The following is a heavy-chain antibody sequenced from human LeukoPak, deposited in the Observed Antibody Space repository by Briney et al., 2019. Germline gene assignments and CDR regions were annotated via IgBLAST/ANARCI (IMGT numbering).Heavy chain of an antibody. CDR3: ARSGHYGDSNWFDP. Sequence: ASVKVSCKVSGYTLTELSMHWVRQAPGKGLEWMGGFDPEDGETIYAQKFQGRVTITADKSTSTAYMELSSLRSEDTAVYYCARSGHYGDSNWFDPWGQGTLVTVSS. V-gene: IGHV1-24*01. CDR2: FDPEDGET. D-gene: IGHD4-17*01. CDR1: GYTLTELS. J-gene: IGHJ5*02.